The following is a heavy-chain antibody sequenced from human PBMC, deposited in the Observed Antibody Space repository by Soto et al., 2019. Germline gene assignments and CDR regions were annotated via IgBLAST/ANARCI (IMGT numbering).Heavy chain of an antibody. V-gene: IGHV3-21*01. J-gene: IGHJ6*02. CDR3: ARDPLPNHYGRDV. CDR1: GFTFSSYS. CDR2: ISSSSSYI. Sequence: EVQLVESGGGLVKPGGSLRLSCAASGFTFSSYSMNWVRQAPGKGLEWVSSISSSSSYIYYADSVKGRFTSPRDNAKNSPYLQMNSLRAEDTAVYYCARDPLPNHYGRDVWGQGTTVTVSS.